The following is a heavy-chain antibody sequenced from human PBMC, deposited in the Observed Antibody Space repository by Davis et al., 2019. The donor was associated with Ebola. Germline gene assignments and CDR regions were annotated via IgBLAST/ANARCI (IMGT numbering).Heavy chain of an antibody. D-gene: IGHD3-22*01. CDR1: GYTLTELS. Sequence: ASVKVSCKVSGYTLTELSMHWVRQAPGKGLEWMGGFDPEDGETIYAQKFQGRVTMTEDTSTDTAYMELSSLRSEDTAVYYCATDYNSSGYYYGAFDIWGQGTMVTVSS. CDR3: ATDYNSSGYYYGAFDI. V-gene: IGHV1-24*01. CDR2: FDPEDGET. J-gene: IGHJ3*02.